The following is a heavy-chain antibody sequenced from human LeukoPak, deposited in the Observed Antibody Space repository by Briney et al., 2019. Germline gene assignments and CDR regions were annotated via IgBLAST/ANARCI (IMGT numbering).Heavy chain of an antibody. V-gene: IGHV3-48*01. D-gene: IGHD6-13*01. J-gene: IGHJ6*03. CDR3: ARDHRAAGTAYYYYMDV. CDR1: GFTFSSYS. Sequence: GGSLRLSCAASGFTFSSYSMNWVRQAPGKGLEWVSYISSSSSTIYCADSVKGRFTISRDHAKNSLYLQMNSLRAEDTAVYYCARDHRAAGTAYYYYMDVWGKGTTVTVSS. CDR2: ISSSSSTI.